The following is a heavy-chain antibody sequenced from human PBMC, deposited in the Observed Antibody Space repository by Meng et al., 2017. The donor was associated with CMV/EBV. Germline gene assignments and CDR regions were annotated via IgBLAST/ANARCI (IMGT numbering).Heavy chain of an antibody. CDR3: THRRGGHRAFDY. V-gene: IGHV2-5*01. J-gene: IGHJ4*02. D-gene: IGHD2-15*01. Sequence: SGPTLVNPTQTLTLTCTFSGFSLSTSGVGVGWIRQPTGKALEWLAVIYWNDDKRDSPSLKSRLTITKDTSKNQVVLTLTYMDPVDTATYYCTHRRGGHRAFDYWGQGTLVTVSS. CDR1: GFSLSTSGVG. CDR2: IYWNDDK.